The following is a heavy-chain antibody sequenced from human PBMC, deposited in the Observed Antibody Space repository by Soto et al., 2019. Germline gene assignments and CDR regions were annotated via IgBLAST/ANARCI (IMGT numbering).Heavy chain of an antibody. CDR2: INAGNGNT. D-gene: IGHD5-12*01. Sequence: GASVRVSFKASGYTFTSYAIHWVRQAPGQRLEWMGWINAGNGNTKYSQNFQGRVIIARDTSAGTAYMELRSLRSEDTAVYYCATPIVAFYWGQGTLVPVSS. J-gene: IGHJ4*02. V-gene: IGHV1-3*01. CDR1: GYTFTSYA. CDR3: ATPIVAFY.